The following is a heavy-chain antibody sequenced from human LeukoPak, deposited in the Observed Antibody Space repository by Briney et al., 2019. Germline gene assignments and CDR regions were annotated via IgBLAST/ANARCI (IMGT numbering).Heavy chain of an antibody. V-gene: IGHV3-21*01. CDR3: ARDERWLQFHAFDI. CDR2: ISTSSTYI. D-gene: IGHD5-24*01. J-gene: IGHJ3*02. CDR1: GVTFSNYS. Sequence: GGSLRLSCAESGVTFSNYSLNWVRQAPRTGLEWVSSISTSSTYIYYADSVKGRFTISRDNVKNTLYLQMDSLRAEDTAVYYCARDERWLQFHAFDILGQGTMVTVSS.